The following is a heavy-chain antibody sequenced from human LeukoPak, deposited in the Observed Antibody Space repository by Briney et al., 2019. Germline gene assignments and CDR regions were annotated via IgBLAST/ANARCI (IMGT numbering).Heavy chain of an antibody. Sequence: GGSLRLSCAASGFTFSDYYMSWIRQAPGKGLEWVSYISSSSSYTNYADSVKGRFTISRDNAKNSLYLQMNSPRAEDTAVYYCARDKAGIAVAGTGGRLGGHYDYWGQGTLVTVSS. CDR1: GFTFSDYY. CDR3: ARDKAGIAVAGTGGRLGGHYDY. D-gene: IGHD6-19*01. V-gene: IGHV3-11*05. CDR2: ISSSSSYT. J-gene: IGHJ4*02.